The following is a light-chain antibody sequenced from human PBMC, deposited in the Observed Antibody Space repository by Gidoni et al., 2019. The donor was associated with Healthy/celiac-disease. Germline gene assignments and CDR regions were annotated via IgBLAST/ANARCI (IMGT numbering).Light chain of an antibody. Sequence: NFMLTPPHSVSESTGKTVTISCTRSSGSIASNYVQWYQQRPGSPPTTVIYEDNQRPSGVPDRFSGSIDSSSNSASLTISGLKTEDEADDYCQSYDSSTHRVFGGGTKLTVL. CDR3: QSYDSSTHRV. J-gene: IGLJ2*01. CDR2: EDN. CDR1: SGSIASNY. V-gene: IGLV6-57*01.